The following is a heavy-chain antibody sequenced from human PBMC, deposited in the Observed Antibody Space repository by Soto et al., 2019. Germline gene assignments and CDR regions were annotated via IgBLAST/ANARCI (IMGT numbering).Heavy chain of an antibody. CDR3: ARDGGYGSGSYRFDY. CDR2: IYYSGST. CDR1: GGSINSGGYY. V-gene: IGHV4-31*03. D-gene: IGHD3-10*01. Sequence: QVQLQESGPGLVKPAQTLSLTCTVSGGSINSGGYYWSWIRQHPGVGLEWIGYIYYSGSTNYNPSLKSRLTISVDTSKNQFSLELSSVTAADTAVYYCARDGGYGSGSYRFDYWGQGTLVTVSS. J-gene: IGHJ4*02.